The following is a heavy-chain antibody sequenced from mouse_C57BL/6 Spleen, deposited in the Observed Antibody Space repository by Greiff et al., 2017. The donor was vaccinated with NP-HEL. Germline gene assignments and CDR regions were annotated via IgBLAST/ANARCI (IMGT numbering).Heavy chain of an antibody. J-gene: IGHJ2*01. CDR3: ARSPTAYFDD. CDR1: GYAFSSYW. Sequence: GQRKKAGAELVKPGASVKISCKASGYAFSSYWMNWVKQRPGKGLEWIGQIYPGDGDTNYNGKFKGKATLTADKSSSTAYMQLGDLASEDSAIYFCARSPTAYFDDWGTGTTLTVSS. V-gene: IGHV1-80*01. D-gene: IGHD4-1*02. CDR2: IYPGDGDT.